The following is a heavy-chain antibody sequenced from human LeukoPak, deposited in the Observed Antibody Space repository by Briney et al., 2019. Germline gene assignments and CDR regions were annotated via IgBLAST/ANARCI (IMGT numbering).Heavy chain of an antibody. D-gene: IGHD6-13*01. Sequence: ASVKVSCKASGGTFSSYAISWVRQAPGQGLEWMGRIIPILGIANYAQKFQGRVTITADKSTSTAYMELSSLRSEDTAVYYCARDMSSSSLNYGMDVWGQGTTVTVSS. CDR1: GGTFSSYA. CDR3: ARDMSSSSLNYGMDV. CDR2: IIPILGIA. V-gene: IGHV1-69*04. J-gene: IGHJ6*02.